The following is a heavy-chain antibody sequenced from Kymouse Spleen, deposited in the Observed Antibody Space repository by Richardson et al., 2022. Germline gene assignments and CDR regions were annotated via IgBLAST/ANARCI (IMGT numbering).Heavy chain of an antibody. D-gene: IGHD3-10*01. V-gene: IGHV4-39*01. CDR1: GGSISSSSYY. CDR3: ARGYYGSGSYYNWYFDL. J-gene: IGHJ2*01. Sequence: QLQLQESGPGLVKPSETLSLTCTVSGGSISSSSYYWGWIRQPPGKGLEWIGSIYYSGSTYYNPSLKSRVTISVDTSKNQFSLKLSSVTAADTAVYYCARGYYGSGSYYNWYFDLWGRGTLVTVSS. CDR2: IYYSGST.